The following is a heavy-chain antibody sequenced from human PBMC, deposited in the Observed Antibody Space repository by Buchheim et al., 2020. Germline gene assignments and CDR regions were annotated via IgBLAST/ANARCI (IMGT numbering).Heavy chain of an antibody. Sequence: EVQLLESGGGLVQPGGSLRLSCAASGFTFSSYAMSWVRQAPWKGLEWVSAISGSGGSTYYADSVKGRFTISRDNSKSTLYLQMNSLRAEDTAVYYCAKHDLYYDFWSGYYPPLRYWGQGTL. CDR3: AKHDLYYDFWSGYYPPLRY. V-gene: IGHV3-23*01. CDR1: GFTFSSYA. J-gene: IGHJ4*02. D-gene: IGHD3-3*01. CDR2: ISGSGGST.